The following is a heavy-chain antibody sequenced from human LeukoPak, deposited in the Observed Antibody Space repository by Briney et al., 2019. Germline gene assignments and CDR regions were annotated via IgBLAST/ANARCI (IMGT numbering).Heavy chain of an antibody. Sequence: SVKVSCKASGYTFNGYYMHWVRQAPGQGLEWMGWMNPNSGNTGYAQKFQGRVTITRNTSISTAYMELSSLRSEDTAVYYCARGSVPAAYFDYWGQGTLVTVSS. J-gene: IGHJ4*02. V-gene: IGHV1-8*03. CDR3: ARGSVPAAYFDY. CDR1: GYTFNGYY. CDR2: MNPNSGNT. D-gene: IGHD2-2*01.